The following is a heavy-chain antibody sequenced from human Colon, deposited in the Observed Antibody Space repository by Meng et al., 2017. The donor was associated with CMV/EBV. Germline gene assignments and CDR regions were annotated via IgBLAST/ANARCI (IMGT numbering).Heavy chain of an antibody. J-gene: IGHJ4*02. D-gene: IGHD1-26*01. CDR1: GGSVSSGSYY. CDR3: AKVGLGASTEIYYFDY. V-gene: IGHV4-61*01. Sequence: SETLSLTCTVSGGSVSSGSYYWSWIRQPPGKGLEWIGFIYYSGRTIYNPSLKSRVTMSVDTSENQFSLKLTSVTAADAAVYFCAKVGLGASTEIYYFDYWGQGALVTVSS. CDR2: IYYSGRT.